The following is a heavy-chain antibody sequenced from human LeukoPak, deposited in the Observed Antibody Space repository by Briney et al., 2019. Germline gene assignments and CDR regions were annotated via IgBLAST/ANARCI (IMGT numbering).Heavy chain of an antibody. D-gene: IGHD5-24*01. CDR3: ARVTDGFKYYFDY. CDR1: GFTFSSYA. J-gene: IGHJ4*02. V-gene: IGHV3-23*01. Sequence: GGSLRLSCAASGFTFSSYAMSWVRQAPGKGLEWVSAISGSGGSTYYADSVKGRFTISRDNAKNSLYLQMNSLRAEDTAVYYCARVTDGFKYYFDYWGQGTLVTVSS. CDR2: ISGSGGST.